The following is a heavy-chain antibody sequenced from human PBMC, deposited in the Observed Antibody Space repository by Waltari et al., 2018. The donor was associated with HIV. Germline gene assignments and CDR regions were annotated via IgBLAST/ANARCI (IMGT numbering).Heavy chain of an antibody. CDR1: GFTVSTYG. D-gene: IGHD2-21*01. V-gene: IGHV3-33*01. Sequence: QVQLVESGGGVVQPGRSLRLSCAASGFTVSTYGMHWVRQAPGKVLEWVAVRWYDGSNTYYTDSVKGRFTISRDNSKNTLYLQMYSLRAEDTAVYYCARDVQGYCGGERCFYGMDVWGQGTTVTVSS. CDR3: ARDVQGYCGGERCFYGMDV. J-gene: IGHJ6*02. CDR2: RWYDGSNT.